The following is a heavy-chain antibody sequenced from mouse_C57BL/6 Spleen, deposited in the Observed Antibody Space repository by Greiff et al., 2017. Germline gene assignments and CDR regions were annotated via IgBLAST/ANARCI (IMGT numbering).Heavy chain of an antibody. CDR1: GFTFSSYG. CDR2: ISSGGSYT. D-gene: IGHD2-2*01. J-gene: IGHJ2*01. V-gene: IGHV5-6*01. CDR3: ARSGELYYGHVDY. Sequence: EVQGVESGGDLVKPGGSLKLSCAASGFTFSSYGMSWVRQTPDKRLEWVATISSGGSYTYYPDSVKGRFTISRDNAKNTQYLQMSSLKSEDTAMYYCARSGELYYGHVDYWGQGTTLTVSS.